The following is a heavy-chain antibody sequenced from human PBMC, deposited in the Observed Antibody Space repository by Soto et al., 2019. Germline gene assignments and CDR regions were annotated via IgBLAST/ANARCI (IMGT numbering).Heavy chain of an antibody. CDR3: AADPHNWNYQLHP. V-gene: IGHV1-69*13. Sequence: SVKVSCKASGGTFSSYAISWVRQAPGQGLEWMGGIIPIFGTANYAQKFQGRVTITADESTSTAYMELSSLRSEDTAVYYCAADPHNWNYQLHPWGQGTLVTVSS. J-gene: IGHJ5*02. D-gene: IGHD1-7*01. CDR2: IIPIFGTA. CDR1: GGTFSSYA.